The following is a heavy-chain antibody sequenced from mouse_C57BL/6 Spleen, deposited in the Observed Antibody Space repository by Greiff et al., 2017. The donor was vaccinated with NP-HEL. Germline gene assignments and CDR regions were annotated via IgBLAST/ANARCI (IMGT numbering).Heavy chain of an antibody. D-gene: IGHD1-1*01. CDR1: GYTFTDYE. CDR3: TRSAVVGRNAMDY. V-gene: IGHV1-15*01. CDR2: IDPETGGT. J-gene: IGHJ4*01. Sequence: VQLQQSGPELVRPGASVTLSCKASGYTFTDYEMHWVKQTPVHGLEWIGAIDPETGGTAYNQKFKGKAILTADKSSSTAYMELRSLTSEDSAVYYCTRSAVVGRNAMDYWGQGTSVTVSS.